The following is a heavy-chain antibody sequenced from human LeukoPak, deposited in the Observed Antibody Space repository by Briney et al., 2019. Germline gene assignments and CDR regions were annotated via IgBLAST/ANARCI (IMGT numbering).Heavy chain of an antibody. Sequence: ASVKVSCKASGGTFSSYAISWVRPPPGQGLEWMGGIIPIFGTANYAQKLQGRVTITADKSTSTAYMELSSLRSEDTAVYYCARASPRDYGDYLCDYWGQGTLVTVSS. CDR1: GGTFSSYA. J-gene: IGHJ4*02. CDR2: IIPIFGTA. V-gene: IGHV1-69*06. CDR3: ARASPRDYGDYLCDY. D-gene: IGHD4-17*01.